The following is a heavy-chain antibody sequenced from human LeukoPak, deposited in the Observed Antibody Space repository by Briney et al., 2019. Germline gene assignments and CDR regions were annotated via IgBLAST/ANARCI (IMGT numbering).Heavy chain of an antibody. CDR1: GGSISSYY. V-gene: IGHV4-4*07. J-gene: IGHJ3*02. D-gene: IGHD5-24*01. Sequence: PSETLSLTCTVSGGSISSYYWSWIRQPAGKGLEWIGRIYTSGSTNYNPSLKSRVTMSVDTSKNQFSLKLSSVTAADTAVYYCARYFSRDGSDDAFDIWGQGTMVTVSS. CDR2: IYTSGST. CDR3: ARYFSRDGSDDAFDI.